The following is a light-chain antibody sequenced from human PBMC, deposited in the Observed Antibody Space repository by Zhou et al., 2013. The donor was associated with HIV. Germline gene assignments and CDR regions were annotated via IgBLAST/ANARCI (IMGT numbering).Light chain of an antibody. Sequence: DIQMTQSPTSLSASVGDRVTITCRPSQTIDNYLNWYQRKPGKAPKLLISDASNLETGVPSRFSASGSGTDFTFIISSLRTEDIATYYCQQHENLPRTFGQGTRVEVK. CDR1: QTIDNY. J-gene: IGKJ1*01. V-gene: IGKV1-33*01. CDR3: QQHENLPRT. CDR2: DAS.